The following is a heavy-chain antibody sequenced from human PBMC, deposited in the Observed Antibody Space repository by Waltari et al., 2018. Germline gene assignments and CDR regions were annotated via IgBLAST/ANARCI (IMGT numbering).Heavy chain of an antibody. Sequence: QVQLVQSGAEVRKPGSSVRVPCTASGGPFTTYGINWVRQAPGQGLEWVGRIFPTLGAANYAQKFQVRVTITTDGSTSTAYMELSSLRSEDTAVYYCARDDGGPGAFDIWGQGTMVTVSS. V-gene: IGHV1-69*05. CDR1: GGPFTTYG. CDR2: IFPTLGAA. CDR3: ARDDGGPGAFDI. J-gene: IGHJ3*02. D-gene: IGHD2-15*01.